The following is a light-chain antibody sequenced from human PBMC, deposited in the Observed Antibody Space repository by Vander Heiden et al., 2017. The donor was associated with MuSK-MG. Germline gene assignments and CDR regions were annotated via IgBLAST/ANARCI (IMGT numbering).Light chain of an antibody. CDR1: QSISNN. J-gene: IGKJ3*01. CDR3: QHDKNCPFT. V-gene: IGKV3-15*01. Sequence: EIVMTQSPATLSVSPGERVTLSCRASQSISNNLVWYQQKPGQAPRFLIYGASTRATGIPARFSSGGSGTEFTLTISSLQSEDFAVYYCQHDKNCPFTVGHGTIVDIK. CDR2: GAS.